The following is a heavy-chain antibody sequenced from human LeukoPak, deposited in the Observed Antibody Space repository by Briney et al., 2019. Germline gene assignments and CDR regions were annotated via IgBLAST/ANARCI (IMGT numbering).Heavy chain of an antibody. CDR3: ARTYSGSYYGPPDY. J-gene: IGHJ4*02. CDR1: GGTFSSYA. CDR2: ITPILGIA. D-gene: IGHD1-26*01. Sequence: ASVKVSCKASGGTFSSYAISWVRQAPGQGLEWMGRITPILGIANYAQKLQGRVTITADKSTSTAYMELSSLRSEDTAVYYCARTYSGSYYGPPDYWGQGTLVTVSS. V-gene: IGHV1-69*04.